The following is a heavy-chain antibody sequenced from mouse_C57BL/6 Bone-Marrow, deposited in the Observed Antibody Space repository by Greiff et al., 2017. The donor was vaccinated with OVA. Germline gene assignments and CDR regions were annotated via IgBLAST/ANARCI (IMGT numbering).Heavy chain of an antibody. CDR1: GYTFTSYD. V-gene: IGHV1-85*01. Sequence: QVQLQQSGPELVKPGASVKLSCKASGYTFTSYDITWVKQRPGQGLEWIGWIYPRDGSTKYNEKFKGKATLTVDTSSSTAYMELHSLTSEDSAVYFCARSGGSSYSWCAYWGQGTLVTVSA. D-gene: IGHD1-1*01. CDR2: IYPRDGST. CDR3: ARSGGSSYSWCAY. J-gene: IGHJ3*01.